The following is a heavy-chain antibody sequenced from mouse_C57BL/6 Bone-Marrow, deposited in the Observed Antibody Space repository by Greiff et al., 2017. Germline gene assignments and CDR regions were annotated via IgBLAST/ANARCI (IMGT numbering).Heavy chain of an antibody. CDR3: ARGGGLRFDY. J-gene: IGHJ2*01. D-gene: IGHD2-4*01. CDR2: IDPSDSYT. Sequence: QVQLQQPGAELVMPGASVKLSCKASGYTFTSYWMHWVKQRPGQGLEWIGEIDPSDSYTNYNQKFKGKSTLTVDKSSSTAYMQLSSLTSEDYAVYYCARGGGLRFDYWGQGTTLTVSS. CDR1: GYTFTSYW. V-gene: IGHV1-69*01.